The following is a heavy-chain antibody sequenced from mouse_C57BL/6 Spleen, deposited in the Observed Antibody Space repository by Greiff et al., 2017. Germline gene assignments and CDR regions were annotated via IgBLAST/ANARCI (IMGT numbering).Heavy chain of an antibody. D-gene: IGHD4-1*01. Sequence: QVQLQQPGAELVMPGASVKLSCKASGYTFTSYWMHWVKQRPGQGLEWIGEIDPSDSYTNYNQKFKGKSTLTVAKSSSTAYMQLSSLTSEDSAVYYCARSGTKAMGYWGQGPSVTASS. CDR3: ARSGTKAMGY. CDR2: IDPSDSYT. J-gene: IGHJ4*01. V-gene: IGHV1-69*01. CDR1: GYTFTSYW.